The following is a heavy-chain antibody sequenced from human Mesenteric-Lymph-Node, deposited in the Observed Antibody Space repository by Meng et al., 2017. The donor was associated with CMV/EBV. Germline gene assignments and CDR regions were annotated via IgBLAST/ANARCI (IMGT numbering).Heavy chain of an antibody. CDR2: ISAYNGNT. CDR3: ARDLVGATVPFDY. CDR1: GGTFSSYA. Sequence: ASVKVSCKASGGTFSSYAISWVRQAPGQGLEWMGWISAYNGNTNYAQKLQGRVTMTTDTSTSTAYMELRSLRSDDTAVYYCARDLVGATVPFDYWGQGTLVTVSS. V-gene: IGHV1-18*01. D-gene: IGHD1-26*01. J-gene: IGHJ4*02.